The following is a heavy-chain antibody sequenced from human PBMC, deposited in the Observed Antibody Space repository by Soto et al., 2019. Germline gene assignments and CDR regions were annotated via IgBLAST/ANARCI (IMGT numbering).Heavy chain of an antibody. CDR3: ARRRGRCSDGVCCSWWVDP. V-gene: IGHV5-51*01. CDR1: GGSLGDQW. Sequence: GEPIQNSWGASGGSLGDQWVGWARKTPAKGLEWFGFVFSADSDARYSPAFQGQSTMTADRSSTYLQWSRLKASDTGIYYCARRRGRCSDGVCCSWWVDPWGQGTRVTVS. D-gene: IGHD2-21*02. CDR2: VFSADSDA. J-gene: IGHJ5*02.